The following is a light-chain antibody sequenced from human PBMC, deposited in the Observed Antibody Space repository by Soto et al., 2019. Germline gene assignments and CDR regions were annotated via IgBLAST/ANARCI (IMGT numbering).Light chain of an antibody. CDR1: QGISSY. Sequence: EIVLTQSPATLSLSPGERATLSCRASQGISSYLAWYQQTPGQAPRLLIYDASNRATGIPARFSGSGSGTDFTLTISSLEPEDFAVYYCQQRNNWPRYTVGQGTKLEIK. CDR2: DAS. CDR3: QQRNNWPRYT. J-gene: IGKJ2*01. V-gene: IGKV3-11*01.